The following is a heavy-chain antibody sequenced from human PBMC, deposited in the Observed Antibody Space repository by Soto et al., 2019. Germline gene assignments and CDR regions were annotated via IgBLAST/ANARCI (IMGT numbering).Heavy chain of an antibody. CDR2: ISYDGSNK. CDR3: ARDPLRSSWLPPVYGMDV. D-gene: IGHD6-13*01. CDR1: GFTFSSYA. V-gene: IGHV3-30-3*01. Sequence: PGGSLRLSCAASGFTFSSYAMHWVRQAPGKGLEWVAVISYDGSNKYYADSVKGRFTISRDNSKNTLYLQMNSLRAEDTAVYYCARDPLRSSWLPPVYGMDVWGQGTTVTVSS. J-gene: IGHJ6*02.